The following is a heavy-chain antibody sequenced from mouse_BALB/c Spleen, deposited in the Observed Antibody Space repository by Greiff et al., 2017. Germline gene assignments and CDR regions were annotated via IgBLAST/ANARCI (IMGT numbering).Heavy chain of an antibody. J-gene: IGHJ2*01. Sequence: QVQLKQSGAELMKPGASVKISCKATGYTFSSYWIEWVKQRPGHGLEWIGEILPGSGSTNYNEKFKGKATFTADTSSNTAYMQLSSLTSEDSAVYYCARWEVTAYYFDYWGQGTTLTVSS. CDR3: ARWEVTAYYFDY. V-gene: IGHV1-9*01. CDR2: ILPGSGST. CDR1: GYTFSSYW. D-gene: IGHD2-2*01.